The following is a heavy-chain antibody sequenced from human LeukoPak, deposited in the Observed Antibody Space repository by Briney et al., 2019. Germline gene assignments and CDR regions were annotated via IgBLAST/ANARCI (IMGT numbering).Heavy chain of an antibody. CDR2: ISDSGGNT. D-gene: IGHD3-16*01. V-gene: IGHV3-23*01. CDR3: ARGGFLGPDY. J-gene: IGHJ4*02. CDR1: GFTFRSYA. Sequence: GGSLRLSCAASGFTFRSYAMTWFGQPQGKGLGWVSTISDSGGNTYYADSVAGRFTISRGNSRDTLYLQMNSLRADDTAVYFCARGGFLGPDYWGQGTLVTVSS.